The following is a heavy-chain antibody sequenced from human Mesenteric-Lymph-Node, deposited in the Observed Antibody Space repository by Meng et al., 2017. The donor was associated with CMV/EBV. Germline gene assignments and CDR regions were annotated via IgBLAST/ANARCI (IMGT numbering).Heavy chain of an antibody. Sequence: ASVKVSCKASGYTVNTYYIHWVRQAPGQGLEWMGWINPNSDATKYAQKFQGRVTMTRDTSISTAYMDLISLRSDDTAIYYCARANPHLLGIWGGMDVWGQGTTVTVSS. J-gene: IGHJ6*02. CDR1: GYTVNTYY. CDR3: ARANPHLLGIWGGMDV. D-gene: IGHD7-27*01. V-gene: IGHV1-2*02. CDR2: INPNSDAT.